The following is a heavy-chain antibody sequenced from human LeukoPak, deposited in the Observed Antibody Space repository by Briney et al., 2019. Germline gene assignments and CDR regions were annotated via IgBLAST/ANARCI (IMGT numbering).Heavy chain of an antibody. Sequence: GGSLRLSCAASGFTFSSYWMHCVRQAPGKGLVWVSRINSDGSSTSYADSVKGRFTISRDNAKNTLYLQMNSLRAEDTAVYYCARGAHGDYGDYWGQGTLVTVSS. V-gene: IGHV3-74*01. D-gene: IGHD4-17*01. CDR2: INSDGSST. CDR3: ARGAHGDYGDY. J-gene: IGHJ4*02. CDR1: GFTFSSYW.